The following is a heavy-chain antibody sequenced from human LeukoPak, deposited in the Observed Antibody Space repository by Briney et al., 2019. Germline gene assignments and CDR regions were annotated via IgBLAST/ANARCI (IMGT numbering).Heavy chain of an antibody. CDR2: IYYSGST. D-gene: IGHD2-2*01. V-gene: IGHV4-39*01. J-gene: IGHJ5*02. CDR1: GGSISSSSYY. Sequence: PSETLSLTCTVSGGSISSSSYYWGWIRQPPGKGLEWIGSIYYSGSTYYNPSLKSRVTISVDTSKNQFSLKLSSVTVADTAVYYCARPRGYCSSTSCYEEFDPWGQGTLVTVSS. CDR3: ARPRGYCSSTSCYEEFDP.